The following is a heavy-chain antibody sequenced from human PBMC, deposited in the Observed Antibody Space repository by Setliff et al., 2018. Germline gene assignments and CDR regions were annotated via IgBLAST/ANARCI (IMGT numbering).Heavy chain of an antibody. D-gene: IGHD3-9*01. J-gene: IGHJ4*02. CDR1: GFTFSDYS. CDR3: AKGSRDDWESAY. CDR2: VDGSGYST. Sequence: PGGSLRLSCAVSGFTFSDYSLNWVRQAPGKGLDLVSTVDGSGYSTFYVDSVKGRFIISRDNSKHTLYLQMTSLRAEDTAVYYCAKGSRDDWESAYWGQGTQVTVSS. V-gene: IGHV3-23*01.